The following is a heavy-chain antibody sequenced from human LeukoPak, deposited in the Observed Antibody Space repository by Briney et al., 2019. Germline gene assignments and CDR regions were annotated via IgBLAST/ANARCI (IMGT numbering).Heavy chain of an antibody. Sequence: GGSLRLSCAASGFTFSSYSMNWVRQAPGKGLEWVSSISSSSSYIYYADSVKGRFTISRDNAKNSLYLQMNSLRAEDTAVYYCARDSVATMRFDYWGKGTTVTVSS. CDR1: GFTFSSYS. CDR3: ARDSVATMRFDY. J-gene: IGHJ6*04. D-gene: IGHD5-12*01. CDR2: ISSSSSYI. V-gene: IGHV3-21*01.